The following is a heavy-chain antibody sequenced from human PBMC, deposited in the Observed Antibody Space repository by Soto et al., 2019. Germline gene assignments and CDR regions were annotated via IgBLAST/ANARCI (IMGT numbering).Heavy chain of an antibody. CDR2: INPSGGST. CDR3: ARTTDSSGYCFDY. V-gene: IGHV1-46*01. J-gene: IGHJ4*02. D-gene: IGHD3-22*01. CDR1: GYTFTSDY. Sequence: ASVKLSCEASGYTFTSDYRNWLRHAPGQGLEWMGIINPSGGSTSYAQQFQGRVTMTRDTSTSTVYMELSSLRYEDTAVYYCARTTDSSGYCFDYWGQGTLVTVSS.